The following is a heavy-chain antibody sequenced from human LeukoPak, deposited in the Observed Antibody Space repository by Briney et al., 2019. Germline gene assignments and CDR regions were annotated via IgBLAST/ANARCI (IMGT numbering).Heavy chain of an antibody. V-gene: IGHV1-46*01. CDR3: ARAKRITIFGVVIIHYYYGMDV. CDR2: INPSGGST. CDR1: GYTFTSYY. D-gene: IGHD3-3*01. Sequence: GASVKVSCKASGYTFTSYYMHWVRQAPGQGLEWMGIINPSGGSTSYAQKFQGRVTMTRDTSTSTVYMELSSLRSEDTAVYYCARAKRITIFGVVIIHYYYGMDVWGQGTTVTVSS. J-gene: IGHJ6*02.